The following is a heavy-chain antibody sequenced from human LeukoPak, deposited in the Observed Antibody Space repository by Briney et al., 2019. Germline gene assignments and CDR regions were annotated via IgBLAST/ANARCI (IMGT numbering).Heavy chain of an antibody. J-gene: IGHJ4*02. CDR2: IRYDGSNK. D-gene: IGHD3-10*01. Sequence: PGGSLRLSCAASGFTFSGYGMHWVRQAPGKGLEWVAFIRYDGSNKYYADSVKGRFTISRDNSKNTLYLQMNSLRAEDTAVYYCAKAGALLWFGELLLDYWGQGTLVTVSS. CDR1: GFTFSGYG. V-gene: IGHV3-30*02. CDR3: AKAGALLWFGELLLDY.